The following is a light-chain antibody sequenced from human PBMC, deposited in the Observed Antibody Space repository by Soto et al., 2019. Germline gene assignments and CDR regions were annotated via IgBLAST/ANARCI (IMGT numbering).Light chain of an antibody. CDR1: QAIGSW. J-gene: IGKJ5*01. CDR2: GAS. CDR3: QQAGSFPIT. Sequence: DIQMTQSPSSVSASVGDRVTITCRASQAIGSWLAWYQQKPGKAPDLLIYGASSLQSGVPSRFYGSGSGIDFTLTISSLQPEDFATYYCQQAGSFPITFGQGTRLEIK. V-gene: IGKV1-12*01.